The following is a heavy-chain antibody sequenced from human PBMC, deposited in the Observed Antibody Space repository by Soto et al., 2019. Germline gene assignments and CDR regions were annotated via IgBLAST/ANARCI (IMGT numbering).Heavy chain of an antibody. Sequence: ASVKVSCKSSEYTFTDYYIHWVRQAPGQGLEWMGLINPSGGSANYAQKFQGRVTMTTDKSTSTAYMELSSLRSEDTAVYYCARDSLLVSAFDIWGQGTMVTVSS. CDR2: INPSGGSA. CDR1: EYTFTDYY. D-gene: IGHD2-8*02. V-gene: IGHV1-46*01. CDR3: ARDSLLVSAFDI. J-gene: IGHJ3*02.